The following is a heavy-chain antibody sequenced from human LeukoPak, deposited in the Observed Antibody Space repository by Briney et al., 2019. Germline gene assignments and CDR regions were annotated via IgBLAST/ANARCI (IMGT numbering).Heavy chain of an antibody. J-gene: IGHJ4*02. V-gene: IGHV4-31*03. CDR3: ARDDYDSSGSVGY. CDR1: GGSISSGGYY. Sequence: SETLSLTCTVSGGSISSGGYYWSWIRQHPGKGLEWIGYICYSGSTYYNPSLKSRVTISVDTSKNQFSLKLSSVTAADTAVYYCARDDYDSSGSVGYWGQGTLVTVSS. D-gene: IGHD3-22*01. CDR2: ICYSGST.